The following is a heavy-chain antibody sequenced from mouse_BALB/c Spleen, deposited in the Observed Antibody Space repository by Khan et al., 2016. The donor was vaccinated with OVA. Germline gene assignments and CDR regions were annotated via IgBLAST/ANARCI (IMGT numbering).Heavy chain of an antibody. Sequence: VQLQESGAELVRPGASVKLSCKASGYTFTSYWINWVRQRPGQGPEWIGNIYPSDSYTNYNQKFKDKATLTVDKSSSTAYMQLSSPTSEDSAVLYSTRGDPGNLDYGSQGTTLTVSS. CDR2: IYPSDSYT. CDR1: GYTFTSYW. CDR3: TRGDPGNLDY. D-gene: IGHD2-13*01. V-gene: IGHV1S126*01. J-gene: IGHJ2*01.